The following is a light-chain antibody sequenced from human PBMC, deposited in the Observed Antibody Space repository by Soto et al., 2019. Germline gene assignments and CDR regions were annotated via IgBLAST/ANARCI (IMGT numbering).Light chain of an antibody. J-gene: IGLJ2*01. CDR2: TNN. Sequence: QSALTQPPSASGTPGQRVTISCSGSSSNIGSNTVNWYQQLPGTAPKLLIHTNNQRPSGVPDRFSGSKSGTSASLDISGPQSEDEAHYYCASWDDSLKGPVFGGGTKLTVL. V-gene: IGLV1-44*01. CDR3: ASWDDSLKGPV. CDR1: SSNIGSNT.